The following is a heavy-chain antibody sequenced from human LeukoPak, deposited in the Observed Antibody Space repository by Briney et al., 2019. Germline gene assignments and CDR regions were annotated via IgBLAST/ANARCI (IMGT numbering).Heavy chain of an antibody. J-gene: IGHJ4*02. D-gene: IGHD7-27*01. CDR2: INSNSGAT. CDR1: GYTFSGYF. Sequence: ASVKLSCKTSGYTFSGYFIHWVRQAAGQGLEWMGRINSNSGATEYGQNFQGRVAMSRDTSISTASMELSWLTSDDTAVYYCARDLSSTPNWEFDYWGQGTLVTVSS. CDR3: ARDLSSTPNWEFDY. V-gene: IGHV1-2*06.